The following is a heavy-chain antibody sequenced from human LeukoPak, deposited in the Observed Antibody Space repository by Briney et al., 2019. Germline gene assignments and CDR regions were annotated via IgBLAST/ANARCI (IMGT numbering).Heavy chain of an antibody. CDR2: IYYSGST. Sequence: SETLSLTCTVSGYSISSGYYWGWIRQPPGKGLEWIGYIYYSGSTNYNPSLKSRVTISVDTSKNQFSLKLSSVTAADTAVYYCARVETGWFDPWGQGTLVTVSS. J-gene: IGHJ5*02. CDR3: ARVETGWFDP. CDR1: GYSISSGYY. V-gene: IGHV4-38-2*02. D-gene: IGHD5-24*01.